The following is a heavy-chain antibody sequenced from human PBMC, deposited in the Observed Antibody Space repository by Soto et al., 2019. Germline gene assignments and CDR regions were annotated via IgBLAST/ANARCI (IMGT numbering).Heavy chain of an antibody. CDR1: GYTFTSYG. J-gene: IGHJ5*02. CDR2: ISAYSGNT. CDR3: ARGDEYSSSSRWFDP. V-gene: IGHV1-18*04. D-gene: IGHD6-6*01. Sequence: GASVKVSCKASGYTFTSYGISWVRQAPGQGLEWMGWISAYSGNTNYAQKLQGRVTMTTDTSTSTAYMELRSLRSDDTAVYYCARGDEYSSSSRWFDPWGQGTLVTVSS.